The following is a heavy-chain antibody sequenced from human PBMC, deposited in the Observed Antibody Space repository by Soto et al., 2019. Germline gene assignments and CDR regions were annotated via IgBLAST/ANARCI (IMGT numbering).Heavy chain of an antibody. CDR1: GDGCSTYG. D-gene: IGHD3-22*01. Sequence: QVQLVQSGAEVKKPGASVRVSCKASGDGCSTYGFSWVRQAPGQGLEWMGWISAYDGQTNSTKKFQGRVTMTTDTSSSTAYMELRSLRSDDTAVYYCARVWYYDSSGYYAFDYWGLGTLVTVSS. CDR2: ISAYDGQT. CDR3: ARVWYYDSSGYYAFDY. J-gene: IGHJ4*02. V-gene: IGHV1-18*01.